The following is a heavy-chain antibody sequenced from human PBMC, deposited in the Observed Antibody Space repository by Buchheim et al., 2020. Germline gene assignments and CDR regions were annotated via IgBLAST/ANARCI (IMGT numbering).Heavy chain of an antibody. CDR3: ASGGGYCYSCPGNWYFDL. Sequence: QVQLQESGPGLVKPSGTLSLTCAVSGGSITTSHWWSWVRAPPGEGLEWVGEISHSGSTNYNPSLKSRVTISVDKSKSQFSLNLTSVTAADTAVYYCASGGGYCYSCPGNWYFDLWGRGTL. CDR2: ISHSGST. J-gene: IGHJ2*01. CDR1: GGSITTSHW. V-gene: IGHV4-4*02. D-gene: IGHD2-15*01.